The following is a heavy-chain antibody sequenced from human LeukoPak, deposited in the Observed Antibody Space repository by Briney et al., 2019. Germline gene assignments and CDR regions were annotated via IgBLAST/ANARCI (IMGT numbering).Heavy chain of an antibody. Sequence: GGSLRLSCAASGFTFSSYWMSRVRQAPGKGLEWVANIKQDGSEKYYVDSVKGRFTISRDNAKNSLYLQMNSLRAEDTAVYYCARGGIAARRPTNAFDIWGQGTMVTVSS. CDR2: IKQDGSEK. CDR1: GFTFSSYW. V-gene: IGHV3-7*01. CDR3: ARGGIAARRPTNAFDI. D-gene: IGHD6-6*01. J-gene: IGHJ3*02.